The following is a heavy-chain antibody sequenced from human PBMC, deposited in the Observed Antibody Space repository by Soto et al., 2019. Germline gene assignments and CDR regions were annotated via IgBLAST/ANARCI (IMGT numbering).Heavy chain of an antibody. CDR2: IYYSGST. J-gene: IGHJ4*02. D-gene: IGHD2-15*01. CDR3: ARSCSGGSCYFYFDY. CDR1: GGSISSGGYY. Sequence: SETLSLTCTVSGGSISSGGYYWSWIRQHPGKGLEWIGYIYYSGSTYYNPSLKSRVTISVDTSKNQFSLKLSSVTAADTAVYYCARSCSGGSCYFYFDYWGQGTRVTVAS. V-gene: IGHV4-31*03.